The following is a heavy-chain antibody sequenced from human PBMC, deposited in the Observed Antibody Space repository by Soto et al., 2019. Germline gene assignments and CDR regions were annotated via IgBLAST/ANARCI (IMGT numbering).Heavy chain of an antibody. D-gene: IGHD2-2*01. V-gene: IGHV4-34*01. J-gene: IGHJ4*02. Sequence: PSETLSLTCAVYGGSFSGYYWSWIRQPPGKGLEWIGEINHSGSTNYNPSLKSRVTISVDTSKNQFSLKLSSVTAADTAVYYCARGSPAAANWGQGTLVTVSS. CDR2: INHSGST. CDR1: GGSFSGYY. CDR3: ARGSPAAAN.